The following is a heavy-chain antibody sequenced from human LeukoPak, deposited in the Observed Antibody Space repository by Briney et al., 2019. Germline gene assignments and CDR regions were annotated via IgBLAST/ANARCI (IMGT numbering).Heavy chain of an antibody. D-gene: IGHD4-17*01. CDR1: GGSISSYY. CDR2: IYTSGST. V-gene: IGHV4-4*07. CDR3: ARSTVTTTWFDP. J-gene: IGHJ5*02. Sequence: SGTLSLTCTVSGGSISSYYWSWIRQPAGKGLEWIGRIYTSGSTNYNPSLKSRVTMSVDTSKNQFSLKLSSVTAADTAVYYCARSTVTTTWFDPWGQGTLVTVSS.